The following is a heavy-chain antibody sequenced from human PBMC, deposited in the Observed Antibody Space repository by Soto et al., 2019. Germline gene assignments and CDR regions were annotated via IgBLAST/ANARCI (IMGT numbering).Heavy chain of an antibody. Sequence: GGSLRLSCAASGFTFSSYSMSWVRQAPGKGLEWVSAMSSSGGSTDYSDSVKGRFTISRDNSKNTLYLQMNSLRAEDTAVYYCANGGRSYISLQNYYYSGMDVWGQGTTVTVSS. V-gene: IGHV3-23*01. J-gene: IGHJ6*02. CDR1: GFTFSSYS. D-gene: IGHD6-13*01. CDR2: MSSSGGST. CDR3: ANGGRSYISLQNYYYSGMDV.